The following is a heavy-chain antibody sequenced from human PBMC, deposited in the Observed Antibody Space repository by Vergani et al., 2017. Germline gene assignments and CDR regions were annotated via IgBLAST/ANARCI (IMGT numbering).Heavy chain of an antibody. CDR2: IKSKTDGGTT. CDR3: TTALAARPRYYYYYMDV. J-gene: IGHJ6*03. Sequence: EVQLVESGGGLVKPGGSLRLSCAASGFTFSNAWMSWVRQAPGKGLEWVGRIKSKTDGGTTDYAAPVKGRFTISRDGSKNTLYLQMNSLKTEDTAVYYCTTALAARPRYYYYYMDVWDKGTTVSVSS. CDR1: GFTFSNAW. V-gene: IGHV3-15*01. D-gene: IGHD6-6*01.